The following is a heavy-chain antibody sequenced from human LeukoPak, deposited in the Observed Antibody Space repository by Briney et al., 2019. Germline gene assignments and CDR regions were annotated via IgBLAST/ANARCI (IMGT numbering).Heavy chain of an antibody. V-gene: IGHV4-34*01. D-gene: IGHD3-10*01. J-gene: IGHJ4*02. CDR1: GGSFSGYY. CDR2: INHSGST. CDR3: ARYLRWLSPFDY. Sequence: SETLSLTCAVYGGSFSGYYWSWIRQPPGKGLEWIGEINHSGSTNYNPSLKSRVTISVDTSKNQFSLKLSSVTAADTAVYYCARYLRWLSPFDYWGQGTLVTVSS.